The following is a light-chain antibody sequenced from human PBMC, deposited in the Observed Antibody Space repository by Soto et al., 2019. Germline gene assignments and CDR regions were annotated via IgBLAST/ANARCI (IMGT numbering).Light chain of an antibody. V-gene: IGLV2-14*01. Sequence: QSALTQPASVSGSPGQSITISCTGTSSGVGGYSRVSWYQHHPGKAPKLMIYEVSDRPSGVSNRFSGSKSGNTASLTISGLQAEDEADYYCNSYTSSNTRVFGTGTKVTVL. J-gene: IGLJ1*01. CDR1: SSGVGGYSR. CDR3: NSYTSSNTRV. CDR2: EVS.